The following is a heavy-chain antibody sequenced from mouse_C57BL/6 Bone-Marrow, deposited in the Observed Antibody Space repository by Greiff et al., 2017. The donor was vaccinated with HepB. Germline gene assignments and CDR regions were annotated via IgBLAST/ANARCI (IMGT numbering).Heavy chain of an antibody. CDR1: GYTFTSYW. V-gene: IGHV1-85*01. D-gene: IGHD2-4*01. CDR2: IYPRDGST. J-gene: IGHJ4*01. Sequence: VQLQQSGAELVKPGASVKLSCKASGYTFTSYWMHWVKQRPGQGLEWIGWIYPRDGSTKYNEKFKGKATLTVDTSSSTAYMELHSLTSEDSAVYFCARPLTFYYDYLDYWGQGTSVTVSS. CDR3: ARPLTFYYDYLDY.